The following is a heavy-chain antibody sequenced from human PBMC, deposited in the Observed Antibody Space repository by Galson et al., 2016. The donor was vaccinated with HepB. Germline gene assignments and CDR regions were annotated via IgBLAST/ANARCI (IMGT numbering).Heavy chain of an antibody. V-gene: IGHV1-46*04. J-gene: IGHJ6*02. CDR3: ARGDLNYYYALDV. CDR2: FRPSSGGT. D-gene: IGHD3-3*01. CDR1: GYTFTNYY. Sequence: SVKVSCKASGYTFTNYYLHWVRQAPGQGPEWMGTFRPSSGGTTYAQKLQGRVTMTGDTSTNTVYMELSSLRSEDTAVYFCARGDLNYYYALDVWGQGTTVTVSS.